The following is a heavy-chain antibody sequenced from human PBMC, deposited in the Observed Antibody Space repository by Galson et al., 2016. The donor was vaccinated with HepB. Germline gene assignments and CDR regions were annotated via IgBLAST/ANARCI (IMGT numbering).Heavy chain of an antibody. V-gene: IGHV3-30*18. CDR3: AKDGRIYCSSASCHDHFHY. J-gene: IGHJ4*02. CDR1: GFTFSSHG. Sequence: SLRLSCAASGFTFSSHGMHWVRQAPGKGLEWVAFISYDGSNKKYADSVKGRFTISRDNSKKTLYLQMSSLRAEDTAVYYCAKDGRIYCSSASCHDHFHYWGQGTLVTVSS. CDR2: ISYDGSNK. D-gene: IGHD2-2*01.